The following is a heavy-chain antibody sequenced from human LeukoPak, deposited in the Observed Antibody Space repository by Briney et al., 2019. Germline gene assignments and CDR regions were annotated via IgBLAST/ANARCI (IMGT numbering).Heavy chain of an antibody. D-gene: IGHD1-26*01. J-gene: IGHJ4*02. CDR3: ARGGVDY. Sequence: PSETLSLTCTVSGGSISSRTYYWAWIRQPPGKGLEWIGSIFYTGSTYYNSSLKSRVTISVDTSKNQFSLKLSSVTAADTAVYYCARGGVDYWGQGTLVTVSS. CDR2: IFYTGST. V-gene: IGHV4-39*01. CDR1: GGSISSRTYY.